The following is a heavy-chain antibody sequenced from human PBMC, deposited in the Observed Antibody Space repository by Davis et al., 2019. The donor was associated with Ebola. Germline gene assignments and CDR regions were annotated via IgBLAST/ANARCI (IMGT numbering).Heavy chain of an antibody. V-gene: IGHV3-48*01. D-gene: IGHD6-13*01. Sequence: PGGSLRLSCAASGFTFSSYSMNWVRQAPGKGLEWVSYISRSSSTIYYAGSVKGRFTISRDNSKNTLYLQMNSLRAEDTAVYYCAKGAAAGSYYFDYWGQGTLVTVSS. J-gene: IGHJ4*02. CDR3: AKGAAAGSYYFDY. CDR2: ISRSSSTI. CDR1: GFTFSSYS.